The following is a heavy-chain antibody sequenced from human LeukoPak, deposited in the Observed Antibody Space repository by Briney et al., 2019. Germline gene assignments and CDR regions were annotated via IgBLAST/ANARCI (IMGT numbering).Heavy chain of an antibody. D-gene: IGHD1-26*01. CDR2: ISGSGSNT. V-gene: IGHV3-23*01. CDR3: AKCGSGSTVYVDV. CDR1: GFIFSNYA. J-gene: IGHJ6*03. Sequence: SGGSLRLSCAASGFIFSNYAMRWVRQAPGQGLEWVSGISGSGSNTYYGDSVKGRFTISRDNSKNTLYLQMNSLRAEDTAVHYCAKCGSGSTVYVDVWGKGTTVTVS.